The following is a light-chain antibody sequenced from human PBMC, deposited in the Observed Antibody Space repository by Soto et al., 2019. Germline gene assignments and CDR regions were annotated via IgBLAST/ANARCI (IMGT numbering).Light chain of an antibody. Sequence: AIQMTHSPSSLSAFVGSKVTITSRPSQGITNDLGWYQQKPGKTPTLLIYSASTLQSGVPSRFSGSGSGTDFTLTISSLQPEDFATYYCLQYYNYPQTFGQGTKV. CDR1: QGITND. J-gene: IGKJ1*01. V-gene: IGKV1-6*01. CDR3: LQYYNYPQT. CDR2: SAS.